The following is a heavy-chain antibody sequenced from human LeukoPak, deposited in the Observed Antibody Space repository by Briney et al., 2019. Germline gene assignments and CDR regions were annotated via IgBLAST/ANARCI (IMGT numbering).Heavy chain of an antibody. CDR3: ATYRQVLLPFES. D-gene: IGHD2-8*02. J-gene: IGHJ4*02. Sequence: GGSLRLSCAASGFTFTNQAMSWVRQSPGKGLEWVSGFSGYGTTHYADSVRGRFTISRDNSKSTPSLQMNSLRAEDTAIYYCATYRQVLLPFESWGQGTLVTVSS. CDR1: GFTFTNQA. CDR2: FSGYGTT. V-gene: IGHV3-23*01.